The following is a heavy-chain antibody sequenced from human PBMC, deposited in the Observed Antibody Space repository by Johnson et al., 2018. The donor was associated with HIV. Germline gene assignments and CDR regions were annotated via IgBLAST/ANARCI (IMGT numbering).Heavy chain of an antibody. Sequence: VQLVESGGGLVQPGGSLRLSCAASGFTFSSYDMHWVRQAPGKGLEWVAVISYDGSNKYYADSVKGRFTISRDNSRNTLYLQMNSLGADDTGVYYCAKVAVATAAGGVALDIWGPGTMVTVSA. CDR3: AKVAVATAAGGVALDI. J-gene: IGHJ3*02. CDR1: GFTFSSYD. D-gene: IGHD6-13*01. CDR2: ISYDGSNK. V-gene: IGHV3-30*18.